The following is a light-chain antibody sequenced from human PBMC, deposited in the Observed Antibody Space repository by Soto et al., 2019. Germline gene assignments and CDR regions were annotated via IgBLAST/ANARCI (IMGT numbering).Light chain of an antibody. CDR3: QQRSNWPLIT. CDR1: QSVRRY. J-gene: IGKJ5*01. Sequence: EIVLTQSPATLSFTPGERATLSCRASQSVRRYLAWYQQKPGQAPRLLIYDASNRATGIPARFSGSGSGTDFTLTISSLEPEDFAVFYCQQRSNWPLITFGQGTRLEIK. CDR2: DAS. V-gene: IGKV3-11*01.